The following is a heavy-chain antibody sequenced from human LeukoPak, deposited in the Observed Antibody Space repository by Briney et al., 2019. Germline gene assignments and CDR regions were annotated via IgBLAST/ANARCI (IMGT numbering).Heavy chain of an antibody. J-gene: IGHJ6*02. CDR2: ISYDGSNK. V-gene: IGHV3-30*03. CDR3: ARRPIKYYYYGMDV. CDR1: GFTFSSYG. Sequence: GRSLRFSCAASGFTFSSYGMHWVRQAPGKGLEWVAVISYDGSNKYYADSVKGRFTISRDNSKNTLYLQMNSLRAEDTAVYYCARRPIKYYYYGMDVWGQGTTVTVSS.